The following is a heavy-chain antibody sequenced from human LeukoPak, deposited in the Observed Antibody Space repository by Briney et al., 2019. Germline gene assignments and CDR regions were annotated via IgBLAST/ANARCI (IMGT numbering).Heavy chain of an antibody. CDR1: GYTFTSYG. D-gene: IGHD3-3*01. J-gene: IGHJ4*02. CDR2: ISAYSGNT. V-gene: IGHV1-18*01. Sequence: GASVKVSCKAPGYTFTSYGINWVRQAPGQGLEWMGWISAYSGNTNYAQKLQGRVTMTTDTSTSTTYMELRSLRSDDTAVYYCARDQDDFWSGYYTVDYWGQGTLVTVSS. CDR3: ARDQDDFWSGYYTVDY.